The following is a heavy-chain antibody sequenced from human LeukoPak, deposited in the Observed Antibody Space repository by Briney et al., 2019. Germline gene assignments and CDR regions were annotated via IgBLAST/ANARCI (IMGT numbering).Heavy chain of an antibody. CDR1: GFTVSSKY. CDR2: LYSGGST. J-gene: IGHJ3*02. CDR3: ASGFSDSSGYYPYAFHI. Sequence: GGSLRLSCAASGFTVSSKYMSWVRQAPGKGLEWVSILYSGGSTYYADSVKGRFTISRDTSKNTLYLQMNSLRAGDTAMYYCASGFSDSSGYYPYAFHIWGQGTTVTVSS. D-gene: IGHD3-22*01. V-gene: IGHV3-66*01.